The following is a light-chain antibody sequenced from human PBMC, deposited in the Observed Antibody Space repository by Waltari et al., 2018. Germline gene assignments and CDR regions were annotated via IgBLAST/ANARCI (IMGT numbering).Light chain of an antibody. V-gene: IGLV2-11*01. CDR2: DIY. CDR1: SRDLGDYEY. CDR3: CSYTGRKTWV. Sequence: QSALTQPRSLSGSPGQSVTMSCPGTSRDLGDYEYVTWYPQHPGKAPKLIIHDIYRRPSGVPDRFSASKSGNTASLTISGLQADDEADYYCCSYTGRKTWVFGGGTKVTVL. J-gene: IGLJ3*02.